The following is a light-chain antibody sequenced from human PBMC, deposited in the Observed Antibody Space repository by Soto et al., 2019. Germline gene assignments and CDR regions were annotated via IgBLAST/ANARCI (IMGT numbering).Light chain of an antibody. CDR3: TSFSTGSSYVI. CDR2: QVT. J-gene: IGLJ2*01. Sequence: QSALTQPASVSGSPGQSITISCTGTSSDVGNYKYVSWYQEHPGKAPRLIIYQVTNRLSGVSNRFSGSKSGNTASLTISGLQAEDEADYYCTSFSTGSSYVIFGGGTKVTVL. CDR1: SSDVGNYKY. V-gene: IGLV2-14*01.